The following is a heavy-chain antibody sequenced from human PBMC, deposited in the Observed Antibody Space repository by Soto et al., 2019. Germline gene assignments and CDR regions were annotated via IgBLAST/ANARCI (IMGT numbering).Heavy chain of an antibody. D-gene: IGHD7-27*01. CDR3: EETGFGWFDP. J-gene: IGHJ5*02. V-gene: IGHV4-34*01. CDR2: INHSGST. CDR1: GGSFSGYY. Sequence: QVQLQQWGAGLLKPSETLSLTCAVYGGSFSGYYWSWIRQPPGKGLEWIGEINHSGSTNYNPSLKSRVTISVDTSRNQFSLKLSSVTAADTAVYDCEETGFGWFDPWGQGTLVAVSS.